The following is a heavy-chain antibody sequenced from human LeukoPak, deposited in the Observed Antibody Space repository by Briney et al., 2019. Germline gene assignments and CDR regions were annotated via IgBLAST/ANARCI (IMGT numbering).Heavy chain of an antibody. Sequence: GGSLRLSCAASGFTFDDYGMSWVRQAPGKGLEWVSGINWNGGSTGYADSVKGRFPISRDNAKNSLYLQMNSPRAEDTALYYCARDVRYCSSTSCWWDYWGQGTLVTVSS. CDR3: ARDVRYCSSTSCWWDY. D-gene: IGHD2-2*01. CDR1: GFTFDDYG. V-gene: IGHV3-20*04. J-gene: IGHJ4*02. CDR2: INWNGGST.